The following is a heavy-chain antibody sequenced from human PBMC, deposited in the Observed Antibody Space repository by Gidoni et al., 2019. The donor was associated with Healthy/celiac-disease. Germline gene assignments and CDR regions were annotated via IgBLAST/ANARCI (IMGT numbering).Heavy chain of an antibody. D-gene: IGHD6-13*01. Sequence: APGKGLGWVSSISSTSSYIYYAYSVKGRFTISRDNAKNSLYLQMTSLRAEATVVYYCASDRGISAAGNDYWGQGTLVTVSS. V-gene: IGHV3-21*01. J-gene: IGHJ4*02. CDR3: ASDRGISAAGNDY. CDR2: ISSTSSYI.